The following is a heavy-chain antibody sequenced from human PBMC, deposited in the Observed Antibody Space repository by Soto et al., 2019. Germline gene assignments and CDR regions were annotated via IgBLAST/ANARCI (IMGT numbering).Heavy chain of an antibody. V-gene: IGHV4-34*01. D-gene: IGHD6-6*01. CDR2: INHSGST. J-gene: IGHJ4*02. Sequence: PSETLSLTCAVYGGSFSGYYWSWIRQPPGKGLEWIGEINHSGSTNYNPSPKSRVNISVDTSKNQFSLKLSSVTAADTAVYYCARGLQRIAARPEFDYWGQGTLVTVSS. CDR1: GGSFSGYY. CDR3: ARGLQRIAARPEFDY.